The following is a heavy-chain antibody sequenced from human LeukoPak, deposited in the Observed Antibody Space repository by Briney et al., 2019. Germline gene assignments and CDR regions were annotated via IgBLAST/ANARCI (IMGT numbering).Heavy chain of an antibody. CDR2: ISSSGSTI. J-gene: IGHJ6*04. V-gene: IGHV3-48*03. CDR1: GFTFSSYE. CDR3: AELGITMIGGV. Sequence: GGSLRLSCAASGFTFSSYEMNWVRQAPGKWLEWVSYISSSGSTIYYADSVKGRFTISRDNAKNSLYLQMNSLRAEDMAVYYCAELGITMIGGVWGKGTTVTISS. D-gene: IGHD3-10*02.